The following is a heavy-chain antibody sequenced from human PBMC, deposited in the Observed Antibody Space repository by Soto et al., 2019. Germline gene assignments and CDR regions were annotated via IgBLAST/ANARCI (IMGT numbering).Heavy chain of an antibody. V-gene: IGHV3-53*02. CDR2: IYSGGST. CDR1: GFTVSSNY. Sequence: EVQLVETGGGLIQPGGSLRLSCAASGFTVSSNYMSWVRQAPGKGLEWVSVIYSGGSTYYADSVKGRFTISRDNSKNTLYLQMNRRRAEDTAVYYCARPFHTTGRGGGGQGTLVTVSS. D-gene: IGHD4-17*01. CDR3: ARPFHTTGRGG. J-gene: IGHJ4*02.